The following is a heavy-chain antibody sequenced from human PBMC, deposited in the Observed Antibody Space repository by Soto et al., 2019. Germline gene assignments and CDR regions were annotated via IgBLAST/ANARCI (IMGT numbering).Heavy chain of an antibody. Sequence: ASVKVSCKASGYTLTSYAMHWVRQAPGQRLEWMGWINAGNGNTKYSQKFQGRVTITRDTSASTAYMELSSLRSEDTAVYYCARTVGYYYGMDVWGQGTTVTVS. D-gene: IGHD4-17*01. CDR3: ARTVGYYYGMDV. CDR2: INAGNGNT. V-gene: IGHV1-3*01. J-gene: IGHJ6*02. CDR1: GYTLTSYA.